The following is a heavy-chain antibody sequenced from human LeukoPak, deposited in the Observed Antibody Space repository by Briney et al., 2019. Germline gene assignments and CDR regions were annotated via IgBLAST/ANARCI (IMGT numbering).Heavy chain of an antibody. CDR1: GFTFSSYA. D-gene: IGHD2-2*01. J-gene: IGHJ4*02. CDR3: AKDGFCRSTSCLKPLYYFDY. Sequence: QSGGSLRLSCAASGFTFSSYAMSWVRQAPGKGLGWVSGFSGSGVGIYYADSVKGRFTISRDNSKNTLYLEMNSLRVEDTAVYYCAKDGFCRSTSCLKPLYYFDYWGQGTLVTVSS. V-gene: IGHV3-23*01. CDR2: FSGSGVGI.